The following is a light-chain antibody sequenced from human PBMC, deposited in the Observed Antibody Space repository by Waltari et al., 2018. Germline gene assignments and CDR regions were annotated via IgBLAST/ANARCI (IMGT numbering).Light chain of an antibody. CDR2: AAS. CDR1: QGISNS. Sequence: DIQMTQSPSSLSASLGDRVTITCRARQGISNSLAWYQHKPGKAPKLLLYAASRLETGVPSRFSGSGSGTEFTLTISSRQPEDFATYYCQQYYSTRYTFGQGTKLEIK. V-gene: IGKV1-NL1*01. CDR3: QQYYSTRYT. J-gene: IGKJ2*01.